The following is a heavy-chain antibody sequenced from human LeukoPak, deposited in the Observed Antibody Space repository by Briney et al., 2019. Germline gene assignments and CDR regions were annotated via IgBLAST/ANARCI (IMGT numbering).Heavy chain of an antibody. D-gene: IGHD4-17*01. CDR3: ARDEDYGDYKWFDP. CDR1: GGSISSGSYY. V-gene: IGHV4-61*02. CDR2: IYTSGST. Sequence: SETLSLTCTVSGGSISSGSYYWSWIRQPAGKGLEWIGRIYTSGSTNYNPSLKSRVTISVDTSKNQFSLKLSSVTAADTAVYYCARDEDYGDYKWFDPWGQGTLVTVSS. J-gene: IGHJ5*02.